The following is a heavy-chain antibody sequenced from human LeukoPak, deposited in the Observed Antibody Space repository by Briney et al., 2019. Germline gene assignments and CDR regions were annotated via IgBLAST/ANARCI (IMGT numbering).Heavy chain of an antibody. J-gene: IGHJ6*04. D-gene: IGHD4-23*01. CDR1: GESFSGYY. V-gene: IGHV4-34*01. CDR3: ARAPRWIPVALV. Sequence: SETLSLTCAVYGESFSGYYWSWIRQPPGKGLEWLGEINHSGSTNYNPSLKSRVTISVDTSKNQFSLKLSSVTAADTAVYYCARAPRWIPVALVWGKGTTVTVSS. CDR2: INHSGST.